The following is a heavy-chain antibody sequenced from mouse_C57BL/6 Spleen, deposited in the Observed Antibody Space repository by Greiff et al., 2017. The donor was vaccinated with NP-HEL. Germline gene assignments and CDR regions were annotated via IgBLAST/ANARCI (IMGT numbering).Heavy chain of an antibody. J-gene: IGHJ4*01. V-gene: IGHV1-82*01. CDR2: IYPGDGDT. D-gene: IGHD2-3*01. Sequence: VQLQQSGPELVKPGASVKISCKASGYAFSSSWMNWVKQRPGKGLEWIGRIYPGDGDTNYNGKFKGKATLTADKSSSTAYMQLSSLTSEDSAVYFCARSSLYDGYYDAMDYWGQGTSVTVSS. CDR3: ARSSLYDGYYDAMDY. CDR1: GYAFSSSW.